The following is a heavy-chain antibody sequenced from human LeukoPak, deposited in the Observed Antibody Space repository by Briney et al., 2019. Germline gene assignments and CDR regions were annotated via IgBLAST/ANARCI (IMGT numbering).Heavy chain of an antibody. Sequence: SETLSLTCAVYGGSFSGYYWSWIRQPPGKGLEWIGGINHSGSTNYNPSLKSRVTISVDTSKNQFSLKLSSVTAADTAVYYCARGPRFSSYYYYYYGMDVWGKGTTVTVSS. CDR2: INHSGST. V-gene: IGHV4-34*01. D-gene: IGHD3-16*01. CDR1: GGSFSGYY. J-gene: IGHJ6*04. CDR3: ARGPRFSSYYYYYYGMDV.